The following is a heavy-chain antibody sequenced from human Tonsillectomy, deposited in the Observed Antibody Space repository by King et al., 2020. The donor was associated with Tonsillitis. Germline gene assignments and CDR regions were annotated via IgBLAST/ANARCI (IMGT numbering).Heavy chain of an antibody. CDR2: ISSSSSYI. J-gene: IGHJ4*02. Sequence: DVQLVESGGGLVKPGGSPRLSCAVSGFAFSSYSMHWVRQAPGKGLEWVSSISSSSSYIYYADSLKGRFTISRDNAKSSLYLQMNSLRAEDTAVYYCARVTYYGSGSSSFDYWGQGTLVTVSS. D-gene: IGHD3-10*01. CDR3: ARVTYYGSGSSSFDY. CDR1: GFAFSSYS. V-gene: IGHV3-21*01.